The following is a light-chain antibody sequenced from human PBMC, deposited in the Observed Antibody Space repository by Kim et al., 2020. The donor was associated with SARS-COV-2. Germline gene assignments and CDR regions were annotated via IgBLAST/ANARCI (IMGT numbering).Light chain of an antibody. J-gene: IGKJ2*01. CDR2: AAS. CDR3: RQLNSYPHA. CDR1: QGISSY. Sequence: DIQLTQSPSFLSASVGDRVTITCRASQGISSYLAWYQQKPGKAPKLLVYAASTLQSGVPSRFSGSGSGTEFTLTVSSLQTENCATYYCRQLNSYPHAFRQGTKLEI. V-gene: IGKV1-9*01.